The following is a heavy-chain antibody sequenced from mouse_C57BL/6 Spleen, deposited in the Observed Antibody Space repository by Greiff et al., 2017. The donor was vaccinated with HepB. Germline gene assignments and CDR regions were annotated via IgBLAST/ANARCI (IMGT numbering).Heavy chain of an antibody. J-gene: IGHJ2*01. CDR3: TRAPSSYSFDY. D-gene: IGHD2-12*01. V-gene: IGHV5-9-1*02. CDR1: GFTFSSYA. Sequence: EVKLVESGEGLVKPGGSLKLSCAASGFTFSSYAMSWVRQTPEKRLEWVAYISSGGYYIYYADTVKGRFTISRDNARNTLYLQMSSLKSEDTAMYYCTRAPSSYSFDYWGQGTTLTVSS. CDR2: ISSGGYYI.